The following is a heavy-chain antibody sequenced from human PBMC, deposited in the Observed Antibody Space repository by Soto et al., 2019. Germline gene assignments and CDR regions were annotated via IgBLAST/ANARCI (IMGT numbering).Heavy chain of an antibody. V-gene: IGHV3-9*01. CDR1: GFTFDDYA. J-gene: IGHJ1*01. CDR2: INWNSGSI. D-gene: IGHD6-13*01. CDR3: VKDESINWYSGHFRH. Sequence: GGSLRLSCAASGFTFDDYAMHWVRQVPGKGLEWVSGINWNSGSIGYADSVKGRFAISRDNAKNSLHLQMNSLRAEDTAFYYCVKDESINWYSGHFRHWGQGTLVTVS.